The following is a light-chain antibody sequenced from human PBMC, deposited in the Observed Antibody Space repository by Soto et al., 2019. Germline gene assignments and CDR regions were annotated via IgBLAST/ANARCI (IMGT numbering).Light chain of an antibody. CDR2: GNS. J-gene: IGLJ3*02. CDR1: SSNIGAGFD. Sequence: QPVLTQPPSVSGAPGQRVTISCTGSSSNIGAGFDVHWYRQLPGTSPQLLIFGNSNRPSGVPDRFSGARSGTSASLAITGLQAEDEADYYCQSYDTSLRGWVFGGGTKLTVL. V-gene: IGLV1-40*01. CDR3: QSYDTSLRGWV.